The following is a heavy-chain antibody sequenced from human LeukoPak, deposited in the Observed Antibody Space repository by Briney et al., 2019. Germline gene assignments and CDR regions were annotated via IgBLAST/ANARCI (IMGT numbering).Heavy chain of an antibody. V-gene: IGHV3-7*01. J-gene: IGHJ3*02. Sequence: GGSLRLSCAASGFTFSSYWMSWIRQAPGKGLEWVANIKQDGNEKYYVDSVKGRFTISRDNAKNSLYLQMNSLRAEDTAVYYCARHEGSSSPNDAFDIWGQGTMVTVSS. CDR3: ARHEGSSSPNDAFDI. CDR2: IKQDGNEK. D-gene: IGHD6-6*01. CDR1: GFTFSSYW.